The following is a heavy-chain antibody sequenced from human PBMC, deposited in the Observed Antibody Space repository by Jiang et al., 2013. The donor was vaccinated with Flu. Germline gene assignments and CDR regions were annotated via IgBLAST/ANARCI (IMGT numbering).Heavy chain of an antibody. J-gene: IGHJ4*02. Sequence: PGLVKPSETLSLTCTVSGGSISSYYWSWIRQPAGKGLEWIGRIYTSGSTNYNPSLKSRVTMSVDTSKNQFSLKLSSVTAADTAVYYCARLNPTYGDYLYYFDYWGQGTLVTVSS. CDR3: ARLNPTYGDYLYYFDY. V-gene: IGHV4-4*07. CDR1: GGSISSYY. CDR2: IYTSGST. D-gene: IGHD4-17*01.